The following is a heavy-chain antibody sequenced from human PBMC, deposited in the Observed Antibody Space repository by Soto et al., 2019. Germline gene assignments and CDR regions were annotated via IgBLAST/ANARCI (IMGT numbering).Heavy chain of an antibody. J-gene: IGHJ6*04. Sequence: SETLSLTCTVSGGSINNNYYYWGWVRQPPGKGLEWIASISRSGTTYYNPSLKSRVTKSIDTSKNQFSLKLTSVTAADTAVYYCARDLSHYYVSRGYDAGGYYYFGMDVWGKGTRVTVGS. CDR2: ISRSGTT. V-gene: IGHV4-39*02. CDR3: ARDLSHYYVSRGYDAGGYYYFGMDV. D-gene: IGHD3-22*01. CDR1: GGSINNNYYY.